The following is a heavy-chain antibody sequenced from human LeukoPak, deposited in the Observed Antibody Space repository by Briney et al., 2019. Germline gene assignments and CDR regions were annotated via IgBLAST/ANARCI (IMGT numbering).Heavy chain of an antibody. CDR3: AKGDLSIAAAYYFDY. D-gene: IGHD6-13*01. Sequence: GGSLRLSCAASGFTFDDYAMHWVRHAPGKGLEWVSGISWNSGSIGYADSVKGRFTISRDNAKNSLYLQMNSLRAEDTALYYCAKGDLSIAAAYYFDYWGQGTLVTVSS. V-gene: IGHV3-9*01. CDR1: GFTFDDYA. CDR2: ISWNSGSI. J-gene: IGHJ4*02.